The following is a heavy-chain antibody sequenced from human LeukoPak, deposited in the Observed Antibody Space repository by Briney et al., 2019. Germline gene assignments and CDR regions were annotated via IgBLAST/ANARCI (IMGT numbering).Heavy chain of an antibody. CDR2: ISAYNGNT. CDR1: VYTFTPYG. J-gene: IGHJ4*02. CDR3: ARTGLWFGELLSGGIDY. Sequence: ASVTVSRTTSVYTFTPYGISWVRQAPGQGLEWMGWISAYNGNTNYAQKIKGRVTMTTDTSTSTAYMELRSLRSDDTAVYYCARTGLWFGELLSGGIDYWGQGTLVTVSS. D-gene: IGHD3-10*01. V-gene: IGHV1-18*01.